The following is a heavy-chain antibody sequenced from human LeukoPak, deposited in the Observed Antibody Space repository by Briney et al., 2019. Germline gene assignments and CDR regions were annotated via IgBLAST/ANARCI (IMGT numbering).Heavy chain of an antibody. CDR1: GGSITSYY. J-gene: IGHJ4*02. CDR3: ARVVGTIDY. V-gene: IGHV4-59*12. Sequence: SETLSLTCTVSGGSITSYYWSWIRQPPGKGLEWIGYIYYSGTTNNNPSLKSRVTISVDKSKNQFSLKLSSVTAADTAVYYCARVVGTIDYWGQGTLVTVSS. CDR2: IYYSGTT. D-gene: IGHD6-19*01.